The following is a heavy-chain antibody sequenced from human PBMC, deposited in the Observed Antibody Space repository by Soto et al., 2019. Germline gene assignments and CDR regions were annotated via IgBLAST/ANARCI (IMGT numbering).Heavy chain of an antibody. J-gene: IGHJ1*01. CDR1: GFTFSSYS. CDR2: ISSSSTI. Sequence: GGSLRLSCAASGFTFSSYSMNWVRQAPGKGLEWVSYISSSSTIYYADSVKGRFTISRDNAKNSLYLQMNSLRAEDTAVYYCARGLYGAPREYFQYWGQGTLVTVSS. CDR3: ARGLYGAPREYFQY. V-gene: IGHV3-48*01. D-gene: IGHD4-17*01.